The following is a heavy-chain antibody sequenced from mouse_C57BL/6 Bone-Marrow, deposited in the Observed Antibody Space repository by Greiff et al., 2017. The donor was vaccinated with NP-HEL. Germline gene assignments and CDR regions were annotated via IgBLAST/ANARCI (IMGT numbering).Heavy chain of an antibody. V-gene: IGHV5-16*01. J-gene: IGHJ2*01. Sequence: DVQLQESEGGLVQPGSSMKLSCTASGFTFSDYYMAWVRQVPEKGLEWVANINYDGSSTYYLDSLKSRFIISRDNAKNILYLQMSSLKSEDTATYYCAREGGNPYFDYWGQGTTLTVSS. CDR1: GFTFSDYY. CDR3: AREGGNPYFDY. D-gene: IGHD2-1*01. CDR2: INYDGSST.